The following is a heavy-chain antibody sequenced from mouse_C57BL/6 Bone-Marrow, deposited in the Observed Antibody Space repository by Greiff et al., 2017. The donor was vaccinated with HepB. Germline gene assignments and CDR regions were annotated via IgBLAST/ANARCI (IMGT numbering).Heavy chain of an antibody. CDR1: GFTFSDFY. J-gene: IGHJ1*03. D-gene: IGHD1-1*01. Sequence: EVKLVESGGGLVQSGRSLRLSCATSGFTFSDFYMEWVRQAPGKGLEWIAASRNKANDYTTEYSASVKGRFIVSRDTSQSILYLQMNALRAEDTAIYYCARDAGHYGSLYWYFDVWGTGTTVTVSS. V-gene: IGHV7-1*01. CDR2: SRNKANDYTT. CDR3: ARDAGHYGSLYWYFDV.